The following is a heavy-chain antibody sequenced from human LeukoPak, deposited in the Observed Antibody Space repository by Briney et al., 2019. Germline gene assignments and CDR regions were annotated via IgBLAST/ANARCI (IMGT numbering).Heavy chain of an antibody. D-gene: IGHD2-15*01. V-gene: IGHV4-61*01. CDR1: GGSVSSGSYY. CDR2: IYYSGGT. J-gene: IGHJ6*02. Sequence: SETLSLTCTVSGGSVSSGSYYWSWIRQPPGKGLEWIGYIYYSGGTNYNPSLKSRVTISVDTSKNQFSLKLSSVTAADTAVYYCVSPYCSGGSCPDYYYYGMDVWGQGTTVTVSS. CDR3: VSPYCSGGSCPDYYYYGMDV.